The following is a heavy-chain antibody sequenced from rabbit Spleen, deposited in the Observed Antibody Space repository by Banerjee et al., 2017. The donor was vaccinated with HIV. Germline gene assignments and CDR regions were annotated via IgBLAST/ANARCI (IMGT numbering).Heavy chain of an antibody. V-gene: IGHV1S45*01. CDR2: INTATGKA. D-gene: IGHD4-1*01. J-gene: IGHJ6*01. CDR3: ARDLPGVIGWNFGW. CDR1: GFSFSDRDV. Sequence: QEQLEESGGGLVKPEGSLTLTCKASGFSFSDRDVMCWVRQAPGKGLEWIGCINTATGKAVYASWAKGRFTFSKTSSTTVTLQMTSLTAADTATYFCARDLPGVIGWNFGWWGPGTLVTVS.